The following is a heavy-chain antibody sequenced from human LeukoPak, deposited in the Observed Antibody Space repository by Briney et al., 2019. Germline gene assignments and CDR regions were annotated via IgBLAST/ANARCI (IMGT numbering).Heavy chain of an antibody. CDR1: GGSISSSSYY. CDR3: ARANMVRGDPYFDY. Sequence: SETLSLTCTVSGGSISSSSYYWGWIRQPPGKGLEWIGSIYHSGSTYYNPSLKSRVTISVDTSKNQFSLKLSSVTAADTAVYYCARANMVRGDPYFDYWGQGTLVTVSS. CDR2: IYHSGST. J-gene: IGHJ4*02. V-gene: IGHV4-39*01. D-gene: IGHD3-10*01.